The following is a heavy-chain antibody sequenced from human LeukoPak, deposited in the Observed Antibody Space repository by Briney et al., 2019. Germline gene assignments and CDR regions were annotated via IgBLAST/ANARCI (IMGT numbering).Heavy chain of an antibody. J-gene: IGHJ4*02. D-gene: IGHD6-13*01. V-gene: IGHV3-11*01. CDR3: ARLGIITAAGSNDY. CDR1: KFPFSDYY. Sequence: GGSLRLSCAASKFPFSDYYMTWIRQAPGKGLEWVSYISYSGDTIYYADSVRGRFTVSRDNAKNLLYLQMNSLRAEDTAVYYCARLGIITAAGSNDYWGQGTLVTVSS. CDR2: ISYSGDTI.